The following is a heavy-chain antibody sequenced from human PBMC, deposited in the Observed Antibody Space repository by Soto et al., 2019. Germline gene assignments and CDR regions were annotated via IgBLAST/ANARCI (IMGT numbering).Heavy chain of an antibody. D-gene: IGHD6-13*01. J-gene: IGHJ3*02. CDR3: AKDIASAVDAFDI. V-gene: IGHV3-9*01. Sequence: GGSLSLSCAASGLTFDDYAMHWVRQAPGKGLEWFSGISWNSGSIGYADSVKGRFTISRDNAKNSLYLQMNSLRAEDTTLYYCAKDIASAVDAFDIWGQGTMVTVSS. CDR2: ISWNSGSI. CDR1: GLTFDDYA.